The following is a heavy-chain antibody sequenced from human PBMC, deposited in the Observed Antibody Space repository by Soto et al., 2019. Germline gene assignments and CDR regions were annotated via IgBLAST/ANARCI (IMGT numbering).Heavy chain of an antibody. J-gene: IGHJ4*02. CDR1: GLTFSNFL. V-gene: IGHV3-74*01. Sequence: EVQLVESGGGLVQPGGSLRLSCAASGLTFSNFLMHWVRQAPGKGLVWVALISNDGRSTNHADSVKGRFTISRDNAKSTLYLQLTSLRAEDTAVYYCARDTAGLSYWGQGTLVTVSS. D-gene: IGHD2-21*02. CDR3: ARDTAGLSY. CDR2: ISNDGRST.